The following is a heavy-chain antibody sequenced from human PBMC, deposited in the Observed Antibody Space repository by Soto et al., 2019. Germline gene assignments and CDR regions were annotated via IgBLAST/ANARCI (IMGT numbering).Heavy chain of an antibody. V-gene: IGHV1-18*04. CDR1: GYTFTSYG. CDR3: ARDEAPILTGCYSRFYFDY. CDR2: ISAYNGNT. Sequence: ASVKVSCKASGYTFTSYGISWVRQAPGQGLEWMGWISAYNGNTNYAQKLQGRVTMTTDTSTSTAYMELRSLRSDDTAVYYCARDEAPILTGCYSRFYFDYWGQGTLGTVAS. D-gene: IGHD3-9*01. J-gene: IGHJ4*02.